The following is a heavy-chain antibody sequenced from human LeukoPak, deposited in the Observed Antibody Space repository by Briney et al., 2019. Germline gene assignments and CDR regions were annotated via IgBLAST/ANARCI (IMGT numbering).Heavy chain of an antibody. CDR2: NYPGDSAT. V-gene: IGHV5-51*01. CDR1: GSNFSNYC. J-gene: IGHJ4*02. CDR3: ARPCSGSYHGPVRY. Sequence: GESLKISCKASGSNFSNYCIGWVRQMPGKGLEWRGINYPGDSATLYSPSFQGQVTISADKSISPAYLQWSSMKASDTAMYYCARPCSGSYHGPVRYWGQGTLVTVSS. D-gene: IGHD1-26*01.